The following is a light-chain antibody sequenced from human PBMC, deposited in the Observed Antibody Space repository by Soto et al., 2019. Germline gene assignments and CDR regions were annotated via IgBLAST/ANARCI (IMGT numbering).Light chain of an antibody. CDR1: QDISKY. CDR2: EAS. Sequence: DIQMTQSPSSLSASVGDRITITCQASQDISKYLIWYQQTPGKAPKFLIYEASNLERGVPSRFSGSGSGTDFTFTINSLQPEDIATYYCQQYHSLPFTFGPGTKLYIK. CDR3: QQYHSLPFT. J-gene: IGKJ3*01. V-gene: IGKV1-33*01.